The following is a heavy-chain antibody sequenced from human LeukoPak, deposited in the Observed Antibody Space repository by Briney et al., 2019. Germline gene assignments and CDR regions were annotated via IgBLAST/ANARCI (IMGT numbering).Heavy chain of an antibody. V-gene: IGHV3-74*01. Sequence: GGSLRLSCAASGFTFSNFWMHWVRQAPGKGLVWVSRIYSDGSYTSYADSVKGRFTISRDNAKNTLYLQMNSLRAEDTAVYYCARAYDSSGYAFDYWGQGTLVTVSS. CDR1: GFTFSNFW. J-gene: IGHJ4*02. CDR3: ARAYDSSGYAFDY. CDR2: IYSDGSYT. D-gene: IGHD3-22*01.